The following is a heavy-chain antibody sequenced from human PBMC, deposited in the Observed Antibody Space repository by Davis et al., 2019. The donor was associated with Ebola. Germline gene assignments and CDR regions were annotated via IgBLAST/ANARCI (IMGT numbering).Heavy chain of an antibody. Sequence: ASVKVSCKASGYMFTNYGISWVRQAPGQGLEWMGWISGYNGNTDYAQTVQGRVSMTTDTSTSTAYMELRSLRSDDTAVYYCARDGTYYIGHCVSTSCFGVDYWGQGTLVTVSS. J-gene: IGHJ4*02. V-gene: IGHV1-18*04. CDR2: ISGYNGNT. CDR3: ARDGTYYIGHCVSTSCFGVDY. D-gene: IGHD2-2*01. CDR1: GYMFTNYG.